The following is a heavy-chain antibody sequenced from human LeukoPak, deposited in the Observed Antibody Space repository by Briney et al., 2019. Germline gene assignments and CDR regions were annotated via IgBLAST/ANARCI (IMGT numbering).Heavy chain of an antibody. CDR2: IYYSGST. CDR1: GGSISSYY. D-gene: IGHD3-22*01. V-gene: IGHV4-59*08. CDR3: ARHFRLSHYDSSGYYYLGAFDI. J-gene: IGHJ3*02. Sequence: SETLSLTCTVSGGSISSYYWSRIRQPPGKGLEWIGYIYYSGSTNYNPSLKSRVTISVDTSKNQFSLKLSSVTAADTAVYYCARHFRLSHYDSSGYYYLGAFDIWGQGTMVTVSS.